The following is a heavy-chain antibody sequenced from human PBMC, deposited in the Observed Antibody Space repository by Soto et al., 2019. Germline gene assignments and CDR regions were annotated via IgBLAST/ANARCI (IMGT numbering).Heavy chain of an antibody. V-gene: IGHV4-31*03. Sequence: QVQLQESGPGLVKPSQTLSLTCTVSGGSISSGGHHWSWIRQHPGKGLEWIGHIYYSGTTYYNPSLKSRVTISAETSENQLSLRLISVTAADTAVYFCSRLMATSWFDPWGQGTPVTVSS. CDR1: GGSISSGGHH. CDR2: IYYSGTT. CDR3: SRLMATSWFDP. J-gene: IGHJ5*02.